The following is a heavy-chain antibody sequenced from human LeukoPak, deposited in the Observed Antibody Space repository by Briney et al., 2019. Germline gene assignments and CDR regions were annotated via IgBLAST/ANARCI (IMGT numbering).Heavy chain of an antibody. V-gene: IGHV3-23*01. CDR3: ARDIAAAGTTDY. Sequence: GGSLRLSRAASGFTFSSYAMSWVRQAPGKGLEWVSGISGSGDNTYYADSVKGRFTISRDNSKNTLYVQVNSLGTEDTAAYYCARDIAAAGTTDYWGQGTLVTVSS. D-gene: IGHD6-13*01. J-gene: IGHJ4*02. CDR2: ISGSGDNT. CDR1: GFTFSSYA.